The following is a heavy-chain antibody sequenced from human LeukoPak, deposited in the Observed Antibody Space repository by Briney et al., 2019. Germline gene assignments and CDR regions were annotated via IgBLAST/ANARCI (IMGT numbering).Heavy chain of an antibody. J-gene: IGHJ6*03. Sequence: GGSLRLSCAASGFTFSNYAMSWVRQAPGKGLEWVSAISGSGGTPYYADSVKGRFSISRDNSRDTPYLQMNSLRAEDAAVYYCAKDGATYFYYYYMDVWGKGTTVTVSS. CDR2: ISGSGGTP. D-gene: IGHD1-26*01. V-gene: IGHV3-23*01. CDR3: AKDGATYFYYYYMDV. CDR1: GFTFSNYA.